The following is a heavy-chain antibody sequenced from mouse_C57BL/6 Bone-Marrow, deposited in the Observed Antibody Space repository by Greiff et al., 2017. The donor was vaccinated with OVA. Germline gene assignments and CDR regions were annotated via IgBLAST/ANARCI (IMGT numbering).Heavy chain of an antibody. CDR2: IYPGSGST. V-gene: IGHV1-55*01. Sequence: QVQLKQSGAELVKPGASVKMSCKASGYTFTSYWITWVKQRPGQGLEWIGDIYPGSGSTNYNEKFKSKATLTVDTSSSTAYMQLSSLTSEDSAVYYCARGGATTVDYYFDYWGQGTTLTVSS. J-gene: IGHJ2*01. CDR3: ARGGATTVDYYFDY. D-gene: IGHD1-1*01. CDR1: GYTFTSYW.